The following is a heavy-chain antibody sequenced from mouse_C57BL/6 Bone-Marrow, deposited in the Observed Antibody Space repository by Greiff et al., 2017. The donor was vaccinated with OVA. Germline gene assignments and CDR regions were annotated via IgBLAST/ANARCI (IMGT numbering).Heavy chain of an antibody. V-gene: IGHV1-43*01. Sequence: VQLQQSGPELVKPGASVKISCKASGYSFTGYYMHWVQQSSEKSLEWIGEINPSTGGTSYTQKFKGKATLTVDKSSSTAYMQLKSLTSEDSAVYYCASPAWDVGFAYWGQGTLVTVSA. J-gene: IGHJ3*01. D-gene: IGHD4-1*01. CDR2: INPSTGGT. CDR3: ASPAWDVGFAY. CDR1: GYSFTGYY.